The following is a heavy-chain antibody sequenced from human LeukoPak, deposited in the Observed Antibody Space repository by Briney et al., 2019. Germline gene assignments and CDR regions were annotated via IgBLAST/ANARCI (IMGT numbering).Heavy chain of an antibody. V-gene: IGHV4-59*01. Sequence: PSETLSLTCSVSGGSIRSGYWSWIRQPPGKGLEWIAYMYNNGRSNYNPSLKSRVTISLDTSKNQFSLKLSSVTAADTAVYYCAGGSGASWFDPWGQGTLVTVSS. D-gene: IGHD2-8*02. CDR3: AGGSGASWFDP. J-gene: IGHJ5*02. CDR1: GGSIRSGY. CDR2: MYNNGRS.